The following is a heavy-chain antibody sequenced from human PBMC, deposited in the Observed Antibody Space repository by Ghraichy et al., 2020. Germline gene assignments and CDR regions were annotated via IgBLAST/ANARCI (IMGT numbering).Heavy chain of an antibody. J-gene: IGHJ6*02. CDR1: GFTFSSYS. CDR2: ITSSSRTR. CDR3: ARGSTVVRFYYYDGMDV. V-gene: IGHV3-48*02. Sequence: GGSLRLSCVGSGFTFSSYSMNWVRQSPGKGLEWVSYITSSSRTRFYADSVKGRFTISRDNAQNSLYLQMNSLTDEDTAVYYCARGSTVVRFYYYDGMDVLGQGTTVTVSS. D-gene: IGHD4-23*01.